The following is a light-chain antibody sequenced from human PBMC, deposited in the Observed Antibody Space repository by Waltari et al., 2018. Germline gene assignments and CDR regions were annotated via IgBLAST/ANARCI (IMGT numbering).Light chain of an antibody. V-gene: IGLV1-47*01. CDR3: AAWDDSLSRWL. J-gene: IGLJ3*02. CDR2: RNN. CDR1: SSNIGSNY. Sequence: QSVLTQPPSASGTPGQRVTISCSGRSSNIGSNYVYWYQHVPGAAPKLLIYRNNRRPSGVRDRFSGSKAGTSASLAISGRRSEDEADYYCAAWDDSLSRWLLGGGTKLTVL.